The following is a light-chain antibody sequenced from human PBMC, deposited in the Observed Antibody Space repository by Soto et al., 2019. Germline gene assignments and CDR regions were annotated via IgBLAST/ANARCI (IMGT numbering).Light chain of an antibody. CDR1: QSFRGL. V-gene: IGKV3-11*01. CDR3: QQYSKWPPRYS. J-gene: IGKJ2*03. CDR2: EAS. Sequence: EVVLTDSPVTLSLSPGERATLSCRSSQSFRGLLAWYQEKPGQAPRLLIYEASTRATDIPSRFSGSGSGTDFTLTISSLRPEDFAMYFCQQYSKWPPRYSFGQGTKVDIK.